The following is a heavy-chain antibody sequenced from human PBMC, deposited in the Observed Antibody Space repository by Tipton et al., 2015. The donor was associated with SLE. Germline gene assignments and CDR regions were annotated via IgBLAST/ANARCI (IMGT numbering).Heavy chain of an antibody. J-gene: IGHJ2*01. CDR2: IYYSGST. D-gene: IGHD3-22*01. CDR1: GGSISSHY. CDR3: ARDRGYYDSSGYYYIHWYFDL. V-gene: IGHV4-59*11. Sequence: TLSLTCTVSGGSISSHYWSWIRQPPGKGLEWIGYIYYSGSTNYNPSLKSRVTISVDTSKNQFSLKLSSVTAADTAVYYCARDRGYYDSSGYYYIHWYFDLWGRGTLVTVSS.